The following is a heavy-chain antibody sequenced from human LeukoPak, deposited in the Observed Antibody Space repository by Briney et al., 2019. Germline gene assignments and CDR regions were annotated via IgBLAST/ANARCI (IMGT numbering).Heavy chain of an antibody. CDR1: GYTFTSCD. V-gene: IGHV1-8*01. D-gene: IGHD3-3*01. Sequence: GASVKVSCKASGYTFTSCDINWVRQATGQGLGWMGWMNPNSGNTGYGQRFQGRIAMTRDISIGTAYMELSNLTSEDTAIYDCPRGSSGRRDNWGQGTLVTVSA. J-gene: IGHJ4*02. CDR3: PRGSSGRRDN. CDR2: MNPNSGNT.